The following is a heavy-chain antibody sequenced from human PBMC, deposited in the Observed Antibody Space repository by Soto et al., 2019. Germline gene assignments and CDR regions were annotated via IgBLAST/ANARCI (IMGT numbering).Heavy chain of an antibody. D-gene: IGHD6-13*01. CDR1: RGTFSSYA. Sequence: SVKVSCKASRGTFSSYAISWVRQAPGQGLEWMGGIIPIFGTANYAQKFQGRVTITADESTSTAYMELSSLRSEDTAVYYCARAGYSSSLVFGYYYGMDVWGQGTTVTVSS. CDR2: IIPIFGTA. CDR3: ARAGYSSSLVFGYYYGMDV. V-gene: IGHV1-69*13. J-gene: IGHJ6*02.